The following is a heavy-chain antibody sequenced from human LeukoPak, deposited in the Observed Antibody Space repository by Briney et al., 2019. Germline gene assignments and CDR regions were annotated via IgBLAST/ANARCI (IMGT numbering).Heavy chain of an antibody. J-gene: IGHJ5*02. CDR1: GGSFSGYY. V-gene: IGHV4-34*01. CDR2: LNHSGST. CDR3: ARARRRFDP. Sequence: SETLSLTCAVYGGSFSGYYWSWLRQPPGKGLEWMGELNHSGSTNYNPSLKSLVTISVDTSKNQFSLKLSSVTAADTAVYYCARARRRFDPWGQGTLVTVSS.